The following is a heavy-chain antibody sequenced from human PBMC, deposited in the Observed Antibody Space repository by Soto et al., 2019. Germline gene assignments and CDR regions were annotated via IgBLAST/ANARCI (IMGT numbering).Heavy chain of an antibody. V-gene: IGHV2-70*01. Sequence: GSGPTVVNPTQTLTLTSPFSGFSLSTSGMGVSQNRQPPGKALEWLALIDWDDDKYYSTSLKTRLTISKDTSKNQVVLTMTNMDPVDTATYYCARTSVYCSSTSCYAYDYWGQGTLVTVSS. CDR1: GFSLSTSGMG. D-gene: IGHD2-2*01. CDR3: ARTSVYCSSTSCYAYDY. J-gene: IGHJ4*02. CDR2: IDWDDDK.